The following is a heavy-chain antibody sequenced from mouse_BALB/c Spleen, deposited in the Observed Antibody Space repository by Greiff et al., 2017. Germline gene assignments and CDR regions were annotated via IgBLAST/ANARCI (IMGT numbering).Heavy chain of an antibody. CDR1: GYTFTSYW. V-gene: IGHV1-7*01. J-gene: IGHJ3*01. CDR2: INPSTGYT. D-gene: IGHD2-1*01. Sequence: QVQLQQSGAELAKPGASVKMSCKASGYTFTSYWMHWVKQRPGQGLEWIGYINPSTGYTEYNQKFKDKATLTADKSSSTAYMQLSSLTSEDSAVYYCARRYYGNYKGPWFADWGQGTLVTVSA. CDR3: ARRYYGNYKGPWFAD.